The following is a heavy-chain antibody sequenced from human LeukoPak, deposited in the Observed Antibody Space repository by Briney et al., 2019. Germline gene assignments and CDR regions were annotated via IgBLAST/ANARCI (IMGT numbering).Heavy chain of an antibody. CDR3: ARADQLRWFGDPRRPYYYGLDV. J-gene: IGHJ6*02. Sequence: GESLKISCKAPGYSFADYWIGWVRQMPGKGLEWMGIIYPGDSDTRYSPSFQGQVTISADKSISTAYLQWSSLKASDTAIYYCARADQLRWFGDPRRPYYYGLDVWGQGTTVTVSS. CDR1: GYSFADYW. D-gene: IGHD3-10*01. V-gene: IGHV5-51*01. CDR2: IYPGDSDT.